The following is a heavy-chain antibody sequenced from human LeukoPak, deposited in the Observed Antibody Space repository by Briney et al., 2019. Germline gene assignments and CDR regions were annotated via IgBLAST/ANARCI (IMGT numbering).Heavy chain of an antibody. V-gene: IGHV4-59*01. J-gene: IGHJ5*02. D-gene: IGHD6-13*01. CDR2: IYYSGST. Sequence: SETLSLTCTVSGGSISSYYWSWIRQPPGKGLEWIGYIYYSGSTNYNPSLKSRVTISVDTSKNQFSLKLSSVTAADTAVYYCVREESIAAAADYNWFDPWSQGTLVTVSS. CDR1: GGSISSYY. CDR3: VREESIAAAADYNWFDP.